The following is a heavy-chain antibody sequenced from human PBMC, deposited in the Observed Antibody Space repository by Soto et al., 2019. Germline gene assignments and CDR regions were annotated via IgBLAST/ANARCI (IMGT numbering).Heavy chain of an antibody. CDR1: GFTFSSYG. CDR2: IWYDVSNK. Sequence: QVQLVESGGGVVQPGRSLRLSCAASGFTFSSYGMHWVRQAPGKGLEWVAVIWYDVSNKYYADSVKGRFTISRDNSKNTLYLQMNSLRAEDTSVYYCARERRRPGIGGAGSDYWGQGTLVTVS. D-gene: IGHD6-13*01. CDR3: ARERRRPGIGGAGSDY. V-gene: IGHV3-33*01. J-gene: IGHJ4*02.